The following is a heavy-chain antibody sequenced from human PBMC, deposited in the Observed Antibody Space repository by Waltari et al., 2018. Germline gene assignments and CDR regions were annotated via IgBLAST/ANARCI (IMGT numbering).Heavy chain of an antibody. J-gene: IGHJ4*02. CDR3: ARNVSSISSSRDAFDY. D-gene: IGHD6-13*01. CDR2: IYYSGRT. V-gene: IGHV4-39*07. Sequence: QLQLQESGPGLVKPSETLSLTCTVYGGPISSSSYYWGWIRQPLGKGMEWIGSIYYSGRTYSNPHLKVRVTISGDTSKSQFSLKLSSVTAADSAVYYCARNVSSISSSRDAFDYWGQGTLVSVSS. CDR1: GGPISSSSYY.